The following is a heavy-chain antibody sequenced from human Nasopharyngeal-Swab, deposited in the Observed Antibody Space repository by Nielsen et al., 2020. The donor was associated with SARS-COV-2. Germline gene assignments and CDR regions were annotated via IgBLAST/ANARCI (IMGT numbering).Heavy chain of an antibody. CDR2: TYYSGST. Sequence: SETLSLTCTVSGGSISSYYWSWIRQPPGKGLEWIGYTYYSGSTNYNPSLKSRVTISVDTSKNQFSLKLSSVTAADTAVYYCARGSGYYDSSGYSDYWGQGTLATVSS. D-gene: IGHD3-22*01. V-gene: IGHV4-59*13. CDR3: ARGSGYYDSSGYSDY. CDR1: GGSISSYY. J-gene: IGHJ4*02.